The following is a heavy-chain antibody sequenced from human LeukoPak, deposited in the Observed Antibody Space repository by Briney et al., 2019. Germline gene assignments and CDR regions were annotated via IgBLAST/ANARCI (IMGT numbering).Heavy chain of an antibody. D-gene: IGHD3-3*01. CDR2: ISAYNGNT. CDR1: GYTFTSYG. J-gene: IGHJ4*02. Sequence: APVKVSCKASGYTFTSYGISWVRQAPGQGLEWMGWISAYNGNTNYAQKLQGRVTMTTDTSTSTAYMELRSLRSDDTAVYYCARDGGDYDFWSGYLHYFDYWGQGTLVTVSS. CDR3: ARDGGDYDFWSGYLHYFDY. V-gene: IGHV1-18*01.